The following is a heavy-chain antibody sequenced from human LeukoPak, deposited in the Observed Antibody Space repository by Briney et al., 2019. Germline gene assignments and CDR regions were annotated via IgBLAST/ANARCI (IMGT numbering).Heavy chain of an antibody. V-gene: IGHV4-4*07. D-gene: IGHD6-13*01. CDR1: GGSISSYY. Sequence: SETLSLTCTVSGGSISSYYWSWIRQPAGKGLEWIGRIYYSGSTNYNPSLKSRVSLSVDTSKNQFSLKLSSVTAADTAVYYCARGSAVVTAAGPYDYWGQGTLVTVSS. J-gene: IGHJ4*02. CDR2: IYYSGST. CDR3: ARGSAVVTAAGPYDY.